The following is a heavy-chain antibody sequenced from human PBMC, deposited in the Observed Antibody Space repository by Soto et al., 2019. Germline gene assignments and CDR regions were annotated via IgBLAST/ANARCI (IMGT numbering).Heavy chain of an antibody. D-gene: IGHD1-26*01. CDR3: ARGAFQGRATIYYYYGMDV. CDR1: GFTFSSYA. V-gene: IGHV3-30-3*01. Sequence: GGSLRLSCAASGFTFSSYAMHWVRQAPGKGLEWVAVISYDGSNKYYADSVKGRFTISRDNSKNTLYLQMNSLRAEDTAVYYCARGAFQGRATIYYYYGMDVWGQGTTVTVSS. CDR2: ISYDGSNK. J-gene: IGHJ6*02.